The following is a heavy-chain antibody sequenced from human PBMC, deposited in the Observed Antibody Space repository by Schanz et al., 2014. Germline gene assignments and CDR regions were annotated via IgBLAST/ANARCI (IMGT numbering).Heavy chain of an antibody. Sequence: EVQLVESGGGLVQPGGSLRLFCAASGFTFSTSTMHWVRQAPGKGLEYVSSISSKGDMTFYGNSVKGRFTISRDNSKNTLYLQLGSLSAEDTAVYFCARDNRYYLFDYWGQGALVTVSS. D-gene: IGHD3-16*02. J-gene: IGHJ4*02. CDR2: ISSKGDMT. CDR3: ARDNRYYLFDY. V-gene: IGHV3-64*01. CDR1: GFTFSTST.